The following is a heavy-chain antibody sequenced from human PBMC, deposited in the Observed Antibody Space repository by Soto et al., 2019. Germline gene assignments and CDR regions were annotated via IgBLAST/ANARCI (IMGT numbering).Heavy chain of an antibody. Sequence: GASVKVSCKVSGYTLTELSMHWVRQAPGKGLEWMGGFDPEDGETIYAQKFQGRVTMTEDTSTDTAYMELSSLRSEDTAVYYCATPAVTSQYSSSSRGRYYYYGMDVWGQGTLVTVSS. CDR3: ATPAVTSQYSSSSRGRYYYYGMDV. V-gene: IGHV1-24*01. CDR1: GYTLTELS. CDR2: FDPEDGET. D-gene: IGHD6-6*01. J-gene: IGHJ6*02.